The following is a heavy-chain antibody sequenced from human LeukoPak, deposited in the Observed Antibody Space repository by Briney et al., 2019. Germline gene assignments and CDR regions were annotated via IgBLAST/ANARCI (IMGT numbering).Heavy chain of an antibody. CDR2: VSAGHHA. V-gene: IGHV3-13*01. Sequence: PGGSLRLSCTASGFTLGGHDMHWVRQTTGDGLEWVAAVSAGHHAFYAGSVKGRFTDSREDAKNSLYLQMNSLRAGDTAVYYCVREARGYHYTYFDYWGQGSLVTVSS. CDR1: GFTLGGHD. CDR3: VREARGYHYTYFDY. D-gene: IGHD5-18*01. J-gene: IGHJ4*02.